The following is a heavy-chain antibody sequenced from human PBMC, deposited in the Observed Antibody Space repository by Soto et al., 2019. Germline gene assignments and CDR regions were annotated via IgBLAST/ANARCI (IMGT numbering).Heavy chain of an antibody. CDR3: AKVRDYYDRDAFDI. CDR2: ISYDGSNK. V-gene: IGHV3-30*18. Sequence: QVQLVESGGGVVQPGRSLRLSCAASGFTFSSYGMHWVRQAPGKGLEWVAVISYDGSNKYYADSVKGRFTISRDNSKNTLYLQMNSLRAEDTAVYYCAKVRDYYDRDAFDIWGQGTMVTVSS. CDR1: GFTFSSYG. J-gene: IGHJ3*02. D-gene: IGHD3-10*02.